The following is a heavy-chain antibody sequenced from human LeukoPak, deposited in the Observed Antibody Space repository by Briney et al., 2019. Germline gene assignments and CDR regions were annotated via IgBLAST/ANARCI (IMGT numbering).Heavy chain of an antibody. CDR3: ASEVVDTASGHSPIQDY. CDR2: INPSGGST. V-gene: IGHV1-46*01. Sequence: GASVKVSCKASGYSFTSYYIHWVRQAPGQGLEWMGLINPSGGSTHYEQKFQGRVTMTGDMSASTVYMELSSLRSEDTAVYYCASEVVDTASGHSPIQDYWGQGTLVTVSS. J-gene: IGHJ4*02. D-gene: IGHD5-18*01. CDR1: GYSFTSYY.